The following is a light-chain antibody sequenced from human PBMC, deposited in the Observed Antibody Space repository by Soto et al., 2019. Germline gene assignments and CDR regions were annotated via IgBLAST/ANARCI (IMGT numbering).Light chain of an antibody. CDR2: SNY. CDR3: AAWDDSLNGVL. J-gene: IGLJ2*01. CDR1: SSNIGSNT. Sequence: QSVLTQPPSASGTPGQRVTISCSGSSSNIGSNTVNWYQQLPGTAPKLLIYSNYQRPSGVPDRFSGSKSGTSASLAISGLQSEDKADYYCAAWDDSLNGVLFGGGTKLTVL. V-gene: IGLV1-44*01.